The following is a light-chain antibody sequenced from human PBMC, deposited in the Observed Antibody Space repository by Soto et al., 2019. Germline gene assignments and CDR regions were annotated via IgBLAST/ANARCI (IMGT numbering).Light chain of an antibody. CDR2: DVS. CDR1: SSDVGDYNY. V-gene: IGLV2-11*01. Sequence: QSALTQPRSVSGSPGQSVTISCTGTSSDVGDYNYVSWYQQYPGKAPQLVIYDVSKRPSGVPDRFSGSKSVNTATITISGLEAEDEDDDYCCSFAGSGTLGVFGGGTKLTVL. J-gene: IGLJ3*02. CDR3: CSFAGSGTLGV.